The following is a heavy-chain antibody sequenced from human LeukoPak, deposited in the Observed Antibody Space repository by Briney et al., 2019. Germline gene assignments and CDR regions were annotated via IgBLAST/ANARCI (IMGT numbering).Heavy chain of an antibody. Sequence: GGSLRLSCAASGFTFSSYWMHWVRQAPGKGLVWVSRINSDGSSTSYADSVKGRFTISRDNAKNTLYLQMNSLRAEDTAVYYCARGKVMVRGVTQSVDFDYWGQGTLVTVSS. CDR2: INSDGSST. J-gene: IGHJ4*02. D-gene: IGHD3-10*01. V-gene: IGHV3-74*01. CDR3: ARGKVMVRGVTQSVDFDY. CDR1: GFTFSSYW.